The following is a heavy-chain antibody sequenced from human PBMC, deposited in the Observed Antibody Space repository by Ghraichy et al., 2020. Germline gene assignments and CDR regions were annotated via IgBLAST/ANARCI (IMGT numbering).Heavy chain of an antibody. Sequence: SETLSLTCAVYGGSFSGYYWSWIRQPPGKGLEWIGEINHSGSTNYNPSLKSRVTISVDTSKNQFSLKLSSVTAADTAVYYCARGVRREMATNLYYFDYWGQGTLVTVSS. V-gene: IGHV4-34*01. CDR1: GGSFSGYY. CDR2: INHSGST. J-gene: IGHJ4*02. D-gene: IGHD5-24*01. CDR3: ARGVRREMATNLYYFDY.